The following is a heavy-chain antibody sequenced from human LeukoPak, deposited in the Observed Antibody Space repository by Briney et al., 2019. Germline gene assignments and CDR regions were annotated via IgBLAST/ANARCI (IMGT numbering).Heavy chain of an antibody. CDR1: GFTFSSHD. CDR2: IGTAGDT. V-gene: IGHV3-13*01. CDR3: AKVPYSSGWFSGMDV. J-gene: IGHJ6*02. Sequence: GGSLRLSCAASGFTFSSHDMHWVRQATGKGLEWVSAIGTAGDTYYPGSVKGRFTISRENAKNSLYLQMNSLRTEDSAVYYCAKVPYSSGWFSGMDVWGQGTTVSVSS. D-gene: IGHD6-19*01.